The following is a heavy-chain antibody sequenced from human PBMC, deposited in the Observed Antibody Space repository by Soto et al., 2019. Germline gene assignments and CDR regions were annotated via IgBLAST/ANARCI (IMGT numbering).Heavy chain of an antibody. CDR1: GASITHYY. CDR2: FSSTGST. J-gene: IGHJ4*02. V-gene: IGHV4-59*01. D-gene: IGHD6-13*01. CDR3: ARGGGSPYHNHEFAF. Sequence: QVQLQESGPGLVKPSETLSLTCAVSGASITHYYWNWIRQSPGKGLEWIVSFSSTGSTVYNPSLGSRVTISLDTSKNQFSLTLNSVTAADTAVYYCARGGGSPYHNHEFAFWGQGTLVTVSS.